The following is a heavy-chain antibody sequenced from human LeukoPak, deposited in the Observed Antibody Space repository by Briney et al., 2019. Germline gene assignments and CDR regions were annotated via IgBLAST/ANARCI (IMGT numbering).Heavy chain of an antibody. CDR2: IYYSGST. V-gene: IGHV4-39*01. CDR1: GGSISSSSYY. Sequence: SETLSLTCTVSGGSISSSSYYWGWIRQPPGKGLEWIGSIYYSGSTYYNPSLKSRVTISVDTSKNQFSLKLSSVTAADTAVYYCARGSYSSGWGYYYYGMDVWGQGTTVTVSS. D-gene: IGHD6-19*01. CDR3: ARGSYSSGWGYYYYGMDV. J-gene: IGHJ6*02.